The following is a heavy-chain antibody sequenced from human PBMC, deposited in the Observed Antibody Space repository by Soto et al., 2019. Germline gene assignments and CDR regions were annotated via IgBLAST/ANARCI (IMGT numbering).Heavy chain of an antibody. V-gene: IGHV1-69*06. CDR3: ARSGARGSSGSFL. J-gene: IGHJ4*02. CDR2: IIPIFGTA. D-gene: IGHD3-10*01. CDR1: GVTFSSYA. Sequence: SVKVSCKASGVTFSSYAISWVRQAPGQGREWMGGIIPIFGTANYAQKFQGRVTITADKSTSTAYMELSSLRSEDTAVYYCARSGARGSSGSFLWGQGTLVTVSS.